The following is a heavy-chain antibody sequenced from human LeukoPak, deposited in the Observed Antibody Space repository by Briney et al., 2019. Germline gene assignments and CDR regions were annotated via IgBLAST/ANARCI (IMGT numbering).Heavy chain of an antibody. CDR3: ARDEVHYYDSSGYHSWYFDY. Sequence: ASVKVSCKASGYTFTGYYMHWVRQATGQGLEGMGWINPNSGGTNYAQKFQGRVTMTRDTSISTAYMELSRLRSDDTAVYYCARDEVHYYDSSGYHSWYFDYWGQGTLVTVSS. V-gene: IGHV1-2*02. CDR2: INPNSGGT. D-gene: IGHD3-22*01. CDR1: GYTFTGYY. J-gene: IGHJ4*02.